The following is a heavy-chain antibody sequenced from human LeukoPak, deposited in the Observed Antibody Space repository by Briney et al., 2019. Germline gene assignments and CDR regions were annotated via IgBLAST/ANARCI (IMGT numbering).Heavy chain of an antibody. J-gene: IGHJ4*02. CDR3: ARASRYFDWLFAPYYFDY. Sequence: PSETLSLTYAVYGGSFSGYYWSWIRQPPGKGLEWIGEINHSGSTNYNPSLKSRVTISVDTSKNQFSLKLSSVTAADTAVYYCARASRYFDWLFAPYYFDYWGQGTLVTVSS. CDR2: INHSGST. CDR1: GGSFSGYY. D-gene: IGHD3-9*01. V-gene: IGHV4-34*01.